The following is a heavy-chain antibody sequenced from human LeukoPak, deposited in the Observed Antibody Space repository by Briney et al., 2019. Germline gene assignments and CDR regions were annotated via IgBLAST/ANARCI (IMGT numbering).Heavy chain of an antibody. CDR2: INHVGGT. V-gene: IGHV4-34*01. D-gene: IGHD2-15*01. Sequence: PSETLSLTCAVYGASFSDYYWIWLRQPPGKGLEWIGEINHVGGTNYNPSLKSRGTISVDTPKNQFSLRLSSVTAADTALYFCARGHADIGLNYFDYWGAGTLVTVSS. CDR3: ARGHADIGLNYFDY. J-gene: IGHJ4*02. CDR1: GASFSDYY.